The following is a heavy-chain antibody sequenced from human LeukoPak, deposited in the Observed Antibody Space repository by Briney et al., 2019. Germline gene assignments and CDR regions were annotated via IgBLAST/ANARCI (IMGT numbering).Heavy chain of an antibody. CDR2: IYHSGST. V-gene: IGHV4-38-2*02. CDR1: GYSISSGYY. Sequence: SETLSLTWTVSGYSISSGYYWGWIRQPPGKGLEWIGSIYHSGSTYYNPSLKSRVTISVDTSKNQFSLKLSSVTAADTAVYYCARVRAHYFDYWGQGTLVTVSS. CDR3: ARVRAHYFDY. J-gene: IGHJ4*02.